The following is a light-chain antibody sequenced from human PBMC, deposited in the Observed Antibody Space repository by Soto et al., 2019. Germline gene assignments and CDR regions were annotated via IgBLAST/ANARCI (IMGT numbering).Light chain of an antibody. V-gene: IGLV1-40*01. CDR3: QSYDSSLRDVV. J-gene: IGLJ2*01. CDR2: GNS. Sequence: QSVLTQPPSVSGAPGQRVTISCTGSSSNIGAGYDVHWYQQLPGTAPKLLIYGNSNRPSGVPDRFSGSKSGTSASLAITGVQAEDEADYYCQSYDSSLRDVVFGGGTKLTVL. CDR1: SSNIGAGYD.